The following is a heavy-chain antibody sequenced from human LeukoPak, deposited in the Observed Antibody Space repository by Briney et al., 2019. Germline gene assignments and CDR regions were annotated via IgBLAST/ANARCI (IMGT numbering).Heavy chain of an antibody. CDR1: GYTFTSYT. V-gene: IGHV1-3*03. J-gene: IGHJ5*02. D-gene: IGHD6-13*01. Sequence: GASVKVSCKASGYTFTSYTMHWVRQAPGQRLEWMGWINAGNGNTKYSQEFQGRVTISRDTSASTAYMELSSLRSEDMAVYYCAREEYGSSWSSNWFDPWGQGTLVTVSS. CDR2: INAGNGNT. CDR3: AREEYGSSWSSNWFDP.